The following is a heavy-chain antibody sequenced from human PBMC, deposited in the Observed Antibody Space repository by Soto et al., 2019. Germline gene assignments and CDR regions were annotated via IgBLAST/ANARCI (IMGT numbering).Heavy chain of an antibody. CDR2: IIPIFGTA. Sequence: QVQLVQSGAEVKTPGSSVKVSCKASGGTFSSYAISWVRQAPGQGLEWMGGIIPIFGTANYAQKFQGRVTITADASTSTAYMELRSLRSDDTAVYYCARDQDSSSLPPYYYCGMAVWGQGTTVTVSS. V-gene: IGHV1-69*12. D-gene: IGHD6-13*01. J-gene: IGHJ6*02. CDR3: ARDQDSSSLPPYYYCGMAV. CDR1: GGTFSSYA.